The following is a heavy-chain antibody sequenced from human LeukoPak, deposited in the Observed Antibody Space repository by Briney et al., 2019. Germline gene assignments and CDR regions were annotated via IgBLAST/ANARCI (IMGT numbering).Heavy chain of an antibody. D-gene: IGHD2-2*01. Sequence: PGGSLRLSCAASGFTFSRYAMSWVRQAPGKGLECVSSISGSGGTTYYADSVKGWFTISRDNSKNTLYLQMNSLRAEDTAVYYCAKDVVVVPAASDAFDIWGQGTMVTVSS. CDR1: GFTFSRYA. J-gene: IGHJ3*02. CDR3: AKDVVVVPAASDAFDI. V-gene: IGHV3-23*01. CDR2: ISGSGGTT.